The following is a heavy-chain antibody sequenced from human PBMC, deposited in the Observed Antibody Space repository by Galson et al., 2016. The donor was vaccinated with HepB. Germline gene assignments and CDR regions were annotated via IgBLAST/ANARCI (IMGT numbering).Heavy chain of an antibody. V-gene: IGHV3-30*01. CDR2: VSYDESQK. D-gene: IGHD2-21*02. CDR3: ATGLRGDWREAFHI. Sequence: SLRLSCAASGFTFRRFPMHWVRQAPGKGPEWVAVVSYDESQKYYADSVKGRPTISRDNSKNTVYLHLTTLTAEDTAVYYWATGLRGDWREAFHIWGQGTMVTVSS. CDR1: GFTFRRFP. J-gene: IGHJ3*02.